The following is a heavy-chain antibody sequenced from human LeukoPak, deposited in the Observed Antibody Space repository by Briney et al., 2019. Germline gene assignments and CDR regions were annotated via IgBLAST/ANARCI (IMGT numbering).Heavy chain of an antibody. D-gene: IGHD6-13*01. J-gene: IGHJ4*02. CDR3: ARGVRPGIAAAYF. CDR2: VSGSGATA. CDR1: GFSFTGYA. V-gene: IGHV3-23*01. Sequence: QPGGSLRLSCAASGFSFTGYAMSWVRQAPGKGLEWVSVVSGSGATAFYADSVKGRFTTSRDNSLDRLFLQMNSLRAEDTAVYYCARGVRPGIAAAYFWGQGTLVTVSS.